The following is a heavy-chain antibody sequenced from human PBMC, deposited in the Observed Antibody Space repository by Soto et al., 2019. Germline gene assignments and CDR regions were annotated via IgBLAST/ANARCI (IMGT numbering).Heavy chain of an antibody. V-gene: IGHV3-49*03. CDR1: GFTFGDYA. Sequence: GGSLRLSCTASGFTFGDYAMSWFRQAPGKGLEWVGFIRSKAYGGTTEYAASVKGRFTISRDDSKSIAYLQMNSLKTEDTAVYYCTREAVVVVAATHPFDYRGQGTLVTVSS. J-gene: IGHJ4*02. D-gene: IGHD2-15*01. CDR3: TREAVVVVAATHPFDY. CDR2: IRSKAYGGTT.